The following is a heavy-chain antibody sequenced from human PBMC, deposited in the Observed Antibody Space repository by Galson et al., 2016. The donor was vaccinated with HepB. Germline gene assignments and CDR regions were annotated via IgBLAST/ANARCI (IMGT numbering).Heavy chain of an antibody. CDR3: AKHFGVVIYYYYYGMDV. Sequence: SLRLSCAASGFTFSSYAMSWVRQAPGKGLEWVSAISGSGGSTYYADSVKGRFTISRDNSKNTLYLQMNSLRAGDTAVYFCAKHFGVVIYYYYYGMDVWGQGATVTVSS. J-gene: IGHJ6*02. D-gene: IGHD3-3*01. V-gene: IGHV3-23*01. CDR2: ISGSGGST. CDR1: GFTFSSYA.